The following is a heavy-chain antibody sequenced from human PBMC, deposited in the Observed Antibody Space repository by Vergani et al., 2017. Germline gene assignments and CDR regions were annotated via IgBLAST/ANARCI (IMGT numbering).Heavy chain of an antibody. J-gene: IGHJ4*02. CDR3: AGFPNWSFDD. Sequence: QVQLVESGGGLVKPGGSLRLSCADSGFTFSDYYMTGIRQAPGKGLECVSYISRSGSSTNYADSVRGRITISRENAKNSRSLQMNSLRAEDTAVYYCAGFPNWSFDDWGQGTLVTVSS. V-gene: IGHV3-11*01. CDR2: ISRSGSST. D-gene: IGHD1-1*01. CDR1: GFTFSDYY.